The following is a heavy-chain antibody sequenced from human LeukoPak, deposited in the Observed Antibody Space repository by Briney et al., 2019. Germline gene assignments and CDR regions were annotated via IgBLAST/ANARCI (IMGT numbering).Heavy chain of an antibody. CDR2: INSDGSTT. V-gene: IGHV3-74*01. CDR3: ASGARDGYKYTLDY. J-gene: IGHJ4*02. CDR1: GFTFSSYW. Sequence: GGSLRLSCAASGFTFSSYWMHWVRQVPGKGLVWVSRINSDGSTTNYADSVGGRFTIPRDNAKTTLYLQMNSLRAEDTAVYYCASGARDGYKYTLDYWGQGILVTVSS. D-gene: IGHD5-24*01.